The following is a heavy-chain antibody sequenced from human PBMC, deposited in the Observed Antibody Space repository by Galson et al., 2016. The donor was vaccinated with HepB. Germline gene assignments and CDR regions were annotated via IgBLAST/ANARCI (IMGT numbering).Heavy chain of an antibody. V-gene: IGHV1-24*01. D-gene: IGHD1-26*01. Sequence: SVKVSCKVAGHTLSELSMHWVRQAPGKGLEWMGGFIPENVETIYAQNLQGRITMTEDTSTNTAYMETNSLRSEDTAVYYCATEDPVGATAFEFWGQGNLVTFSS. CDR1: GHTLSELS. CDR3: ATEDPVGATAFEF. CDR2: FIPENVET. J-gene: IGHJ4*02.